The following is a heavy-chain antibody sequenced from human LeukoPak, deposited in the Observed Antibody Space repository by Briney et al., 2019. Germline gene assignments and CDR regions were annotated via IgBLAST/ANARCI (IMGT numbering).Heavy chain of an antibody. Sequence: SETLSLTCAVYGGALSGYYWSWIRQPPGNGLKWIGEINHSVSTNYSPSLKSRVTISVDTSKIQFSLKLSSVTAADAAVYYCARDRIGYCSGGSCYFRFDPWGQGTLVTVSS. J-gene: IGHJ5*02. CDR3: ARDRIGYCSGGSCYFRFDP. V-gene: IGHV4-34*01. CDR1: GGALSGYY. CDR2: INHSVST. D-gene: IGHD2-15*01.